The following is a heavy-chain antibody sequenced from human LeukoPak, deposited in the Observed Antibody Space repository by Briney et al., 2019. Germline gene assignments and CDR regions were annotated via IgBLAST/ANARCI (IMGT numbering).Heavy chain of an antibody. Sequence: GGSLRLSCAASGLTVSRNYMSWVRQAPGKGLEWVSTIYSTGTTYYADSVKGRFTISRDSSKNTLYLQMNSLRAEDTAVYYCAREVYDSSGYDYYRPAFDIWGQGTMVTVSS. CDR3: AREVYDSSGYDYYRPAFDI. D-gene: IGHD3-22*01. CDR2: IYSTGTT. CDR1: GLTVSRNY. J-gene: IGHJ3*02. V-gene: IGHV3-66*01.